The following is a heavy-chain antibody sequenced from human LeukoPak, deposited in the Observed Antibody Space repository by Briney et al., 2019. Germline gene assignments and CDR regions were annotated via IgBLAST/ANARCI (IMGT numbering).Heavy chain of an antibody. Sequence: GGSLRLSCSASGFTFSSYSMTWVRQAPGKGLEWVSFISTSSSYIYYADSVKGRLTISRDNARNSLYLQMNSLRAEDTAVYYCARDRGDGYNGIIDYWGQGTLVTVSS. J-gene: IGHJ4*02. CDR1: GFTFSSYS. CDR3: ARDRGDGYNGIIDY. D-gene: IGHD5-24*01. CDR2: ISTSSSYI. V-gene: IGHV3-21*01.